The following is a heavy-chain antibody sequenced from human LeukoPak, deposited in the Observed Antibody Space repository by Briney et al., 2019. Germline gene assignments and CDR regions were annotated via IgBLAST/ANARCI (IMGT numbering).Heavy chain of an antibody. J-gene: IGHJ3*02. D-gene: IGHD3-9*01. CDR2: INHSGST. V-gene: IGHV4-34*01. CDR1: GGSFSGYY. Sequence: SETLSLTCAVYGGSFSGYYWSWIRQPPGKGLEGIGEINHSGSTNYNPSLKSRVTISVDTSKNQFSLKLSSVTAADTAVYYCARAIRLRYFDWLLKPGGAFDIWGQGTMVTVSS. CDR3: ARAIRLRYFDWLLKPGGAFDI.